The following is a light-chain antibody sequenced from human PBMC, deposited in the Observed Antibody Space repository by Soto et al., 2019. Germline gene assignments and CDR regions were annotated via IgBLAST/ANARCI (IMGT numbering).Light chain of an antibody. CDR1: QSISAY. CDR2: AAS. V-gene: IGKV1-39*01. Sequence: DIQMTQSPSSMSASVGDRVTITCRASQSISAYLNWYQQKPGKAPKLLIYAASSLQSGVPSRFSGSGSGTEFTLTISSLQPDDFATYYCQESYSTPSVTFGPGTKVDIK. J-gene: IGKJ3*01. CDR3: QESYSTPSVT.